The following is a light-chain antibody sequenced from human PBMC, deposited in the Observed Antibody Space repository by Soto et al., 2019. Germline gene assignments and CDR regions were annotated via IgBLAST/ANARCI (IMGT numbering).Light chain of an antibody. CDR2: GNI. Sequence: QAVVTQPPSVSGAPGQRVTISCTGASSNIGAGYDVFWYQHLPGSAPRLLIYGNINRPSGVPDRFSASKSGTSASLAITGLQAEDEGDYYCQSADNSLKIFGGGTKLTVL. V-gene: IGLV1-40*01. J-gene: IGLJ2*01. CDR3: QSADNSLKI. CDR1: SSNIGAGYD.